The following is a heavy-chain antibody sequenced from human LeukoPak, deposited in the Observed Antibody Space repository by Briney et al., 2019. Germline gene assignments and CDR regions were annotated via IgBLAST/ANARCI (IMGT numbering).Heavy chain of an antibody. Sequence: GGSLRLSCAASGFTFSSYEMNWVRQAPGKGLEWVSYISSSGSTIYYADSVKGRFTISRDNAKNSLYLQMNSLRAEDTAVYYCARSSGSYFPLMFDYWGQGTLVTVSS. CDR2: ISSSGSTI. CDR3: ARSSGSYFPLMFDY. CDR1: GFTFSSYE. V-gene: IGHV3-48*03. J-gene: IGHJ4*02. D-gene: IGHD1-26*01.